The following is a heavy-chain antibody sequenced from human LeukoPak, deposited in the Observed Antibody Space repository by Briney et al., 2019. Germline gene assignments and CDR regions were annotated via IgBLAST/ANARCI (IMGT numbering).Heavy chain of an antibody. CDR3: ARDLTPYYYDSSGYYY. Sequence: GASVKVSCKASGYTFTSYGISWVRQAPGQGLEWMGWNSAYNGNTNYAQKLQGRVTMTTDTSTSTAYMELRSLRSDDTAVYYCARDLTPYYYDSSGYYYWGQGTLVTVSS. J-gene: IGHJ4*02. CDR2: NSAYNGNT. D-gene: IGHD3-22*01. V-gene: IGHV1-18*01. CDR1: GYTFTSYG.